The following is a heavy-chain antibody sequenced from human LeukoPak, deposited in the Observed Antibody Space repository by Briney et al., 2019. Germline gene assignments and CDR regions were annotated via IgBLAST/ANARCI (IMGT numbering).Heavy chain of an antibody. CDR1: GGSISSGSYY. D-gene: IGHD3-3*02. CDR3: ARVPQRAFFDY. J-gene: IGHJ4*02. CDR2: IYTSGST. V-gene: IGHV4-61*02. Sequence: SQTPSLTCTVSGGSISSGSYYWSWIRQPAGKGLEWIGRIYTSGSTNYNPSLKSRVTISVDTSKNQFSLKLSSVTAADTAVYYCARVPQRAFFDYWGQGTLVTVSS.